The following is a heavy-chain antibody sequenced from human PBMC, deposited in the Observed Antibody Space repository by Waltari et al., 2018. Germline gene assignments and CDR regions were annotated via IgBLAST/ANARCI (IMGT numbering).Heavy chain of an antibody. J-gene: IGHJ1*01. CDR1: GDSIRSSSYY. V-gene: IGHV4-39*01. CDR2: MYYSGST. CDR3: ARSAAIVVRGRYFQY. D-gene: IGHD3-10*01. Sequence: QLQLQESGPGLVKASETLSLPCTVSGDSIRSSSYYWGWVRQPPGKGLEWIGNMYYSGSTYYNPSLKSRVTISGDTSKSQFSLTLTSVTAADTALYYCARSAAIVVRGRYFQYWGQGTLVTVSS.